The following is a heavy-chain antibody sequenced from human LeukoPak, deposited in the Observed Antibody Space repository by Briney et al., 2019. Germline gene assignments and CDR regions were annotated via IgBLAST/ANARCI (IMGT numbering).Heavy chain of an antibody. V-gene: IGHV3-15*01. Sequence: ETLSLTCAVYGGSFSGYYWSWVRQAPGKGLEWIGRIKTKADGWTTDYAAPVNGRFTISRDDSKSTLYLEMNSLTTEDTAVYWCTTITMVSHFDHWGQGTLVTVSS. J-gene: IGHJ4*02. D-gene: IGHD3-10*01. CDR2: IKTKADGWTT. CDR3: TTITMVSHFDH. CDR1: GGSFSGYY.